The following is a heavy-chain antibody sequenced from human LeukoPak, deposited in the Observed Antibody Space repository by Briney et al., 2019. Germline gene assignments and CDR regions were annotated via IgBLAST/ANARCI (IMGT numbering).Heavy chain of an antibody. CDR3: ARVNRGDAFDI. J-gene: IGHJ3*02. Sequence: GGSLRLSCADSGFTFSSYAMTWVRQAPGKGLEWVSTISGASGATYYADSLKGRFTISRDNSKNTLYLQMNSLRAEDTAVYYCARVNRGDAFDIWGQGTLVTVSS. CDR1: GFTFSSYA. V-gene: IGHV3-23*01. D-gene: IGHD3-16*02. CDR2: ISGASGAT.